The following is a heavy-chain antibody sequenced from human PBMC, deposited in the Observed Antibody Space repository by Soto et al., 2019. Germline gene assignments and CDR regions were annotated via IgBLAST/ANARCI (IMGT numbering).Heavy chain of an antibody. CDR2: ISGSDATT. V-gene: IGHV3-23*01. CDR3: ARYYYVSGSNWFGP. J-gene: IGHJ5*02. D-gene: IGHD3-10*01. Sequence: GGSLRLSCAASGFTFSSYAMSWVRQAPGKGLEWVSSISGSDATTYYADSVKGRFTISRDNSKNTLFLQMNSLEAEDTAVYYCARYYYVSGSNWFGPWGQGTLVTVS. CDR1: GFTFSSYA.